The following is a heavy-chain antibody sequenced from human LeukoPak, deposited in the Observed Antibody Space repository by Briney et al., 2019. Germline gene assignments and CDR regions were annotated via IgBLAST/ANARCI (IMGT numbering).Heavy chain of an antibody. CDR2: IYYSGST. V-gene: IGHV4-59*01. Sequence: SETLSLTCTVSGGSISSYYWSWIRQPPGKGLEWIGYIYYSGSTNYNPSLKSRVTISVDTSKNQFSLKLSSETAADTAVYYCARASITMVRGVIKRSWFDPWGQGTLVTVSS. CDR1: GGSISSYY. J-gene: IGHJ5*02. CDR3: ARASITMVRGVIKRSWFDP. D-gene: IGHD3-10*01.